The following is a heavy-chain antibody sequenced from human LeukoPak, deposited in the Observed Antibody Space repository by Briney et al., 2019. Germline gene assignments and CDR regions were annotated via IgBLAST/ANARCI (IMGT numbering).Heavy chain of an antibody. D-gene: IGHD2-8*02. CDR1: GYTFTSYY. J-gene: IGHJ4*02. Sequence: ASVKVSFKASGYTFTSYYMHWVRQAPGQGLEWMGLINPSGTNTNYAQTFRGIVTMTRDTSTSTVYMDLSSLRSEDTAMYFCAREESGGYFDYWGRGTLVTVSS. V-gene: IGHV1-46*01. CDR2: INPSGTNT. CDR3: AREESGGYFDY.